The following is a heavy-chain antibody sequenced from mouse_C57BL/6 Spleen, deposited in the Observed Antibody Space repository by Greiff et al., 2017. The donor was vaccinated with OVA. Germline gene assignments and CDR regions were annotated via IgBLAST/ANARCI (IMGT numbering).Heavy chain of an antibody. CDR3: ARYPSYYGSSDGYFDV. CDR2: IDPSDSYT. CDR1: GYTFTSYW. V-gene: IGHV1-69*01. Sequence: QVQLQQPGAELVMPGASVKLSCKASGYTFTSYWMHWVKQRPGQGLEWIGEIDPSDSYTNYNQKFKGKSTLTVDKSSSQAYMQLSSLTSEDSAVYYCARYPSYYGSSDGYFDVWGTGTTVTVSS. D-gene: IGHD1-1*01. J-gene: IGHJ1*03.